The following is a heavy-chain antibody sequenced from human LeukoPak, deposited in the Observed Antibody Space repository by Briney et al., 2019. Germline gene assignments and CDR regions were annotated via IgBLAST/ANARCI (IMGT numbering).Heavy chain of an antibody. CDR1: GGSISSYY. D-gene: IGHD2-2*01. CDR3: ARSRRNCSSTSCPLYYYYMDV. V-gene: IGHV4-4*07. Sequence: SETLSLTCTVSGGSISSYYWSWIRQPAGKGLEWIGRIYTSGSTNYNPSLKSRVTMSVDTSKNQFSLKLSSVTAADTAVYYCARSRRNCSSTSCPLYYYYMDVWGKGTTVTVSS. CDR2: IYTSGST. J-gene: IGHJ6*03.